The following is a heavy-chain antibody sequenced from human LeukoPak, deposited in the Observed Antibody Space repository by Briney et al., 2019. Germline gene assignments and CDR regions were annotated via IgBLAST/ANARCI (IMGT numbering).Heavy chain of an antibody. CDR1: GFTFSNYW. CDR3: ARDRGRDSFDY. CDR2: IKDDGSDE. V-gene: IGHV3-7*01. D-gene: IGHD5-12*01. J-gene: IGHJ4*02. Sequence: GGSLRLSCAASGFTFSNYWMTWVRQAPGKGLEWVANIKDDGSDENYVDSVKGRFTISRDNAKNSLYLQMNSLRAEDTAVYYCARDRGRDSFDYRGQGTQVTVSS.